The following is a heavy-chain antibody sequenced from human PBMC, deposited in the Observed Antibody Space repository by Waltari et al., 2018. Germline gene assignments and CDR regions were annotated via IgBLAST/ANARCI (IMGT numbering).Heavy chain of an antibody. CDR2: IYHSGST. J-gene: IGHJ3*02. CDR1: GYSISSGYY. CDR3: ARLAVAGHAFDI. Sequence: QVQLQESGPGLVKPSETLSLTCAVSGYSISSGYYWGWIRQPPGKGLEWIGSIYHSGSTYYNPSLKSRVTISVDTSKNQFSLKLSSVTAADTAVYYCARLAVAGHAFDIWGQGTMVTVSS. V-gene: IGHV4-38-2*01. D-gene: IGHD6-19*01.